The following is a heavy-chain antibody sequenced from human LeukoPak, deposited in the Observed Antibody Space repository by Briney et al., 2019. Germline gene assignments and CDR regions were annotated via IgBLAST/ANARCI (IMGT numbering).Heavy chain of an antibody. CDR3: AKDTVGADDAFDI. V-gene: IGHV3-74*01. CDR1: GFTLSSYW. D-gene: IGHD1-26*01. CDR2: INSDGSSS. J-gene: IGHJ3*02. Sequence: GGSLRLSCAGSGFTLSSYWMHWVRQAPGKGLVWVSRINSDGSSSAYADSVKGRFTISRDNAKNTLYLQMNSLRAEDTAVYYCAKDTVGADDAFDIWGQGTMVTVSS.